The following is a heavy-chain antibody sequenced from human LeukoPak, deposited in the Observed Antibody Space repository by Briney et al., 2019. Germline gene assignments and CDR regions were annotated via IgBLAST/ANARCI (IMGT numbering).Heavy chain of an antibody. CDR2: ISGSGGST. Sequence: GGSLRLSCAASGFTFSNYMMHWVRQAPGKGLEWVSAISGSGGSTYYADSVKGRFTISRDNSKNTLYLQMNSLRAEDTAVYYCAKDHCSSTSCSLYYYYYGMDVWGQGTTVTVSS. CDR3: AKDHCSSTSCSLYYYYYGMDV. CDR1: GFTFSNYM. J-gene: IGHJ6*02. D-gene: IGHD2-2*01. V-gene: IGHV3-23*01.